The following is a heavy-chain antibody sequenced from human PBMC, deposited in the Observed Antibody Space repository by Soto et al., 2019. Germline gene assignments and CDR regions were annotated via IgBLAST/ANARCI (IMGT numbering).Heavy chain of an antibody. D-gene: IGHD5-12*01. Sequence: QVQLVQSGAEVKKPGASVKVSCKASGYTFTTYAMHWVRQVPGQRPEWMGWINAGNGDTKYVQRFQDRVTFTRDTSASTAYMEVSSLRYDDTAVYYGAAVDMGDYWGQGTLVTVSS. CDR2: INAGNGDT. CDR3: AAVDMGDY. CDR1: GYTFTTYA. J-gene: IGHJ4*02. V-gene: IGHV1-3*01.